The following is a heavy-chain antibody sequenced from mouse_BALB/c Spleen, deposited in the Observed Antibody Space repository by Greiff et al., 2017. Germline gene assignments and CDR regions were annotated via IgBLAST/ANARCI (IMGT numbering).Heavy chain of an antibody. V-gene: IGHV5-9-3*01. CDR1: GFTFSSYA. Sequence: EVKLVESGGGLVKPGGSLKLSCAASGFTFSSYAMSWVRQTPEKRLEWVATISSGGSYTYYPDSVKGRFTISRDNAKNTLYLQMSSLRSEDTAMYYCAREVAGFAYWGQGTLVTVSA. J-gene: IGHJ3*01. D-gene: IGHD1-3*01. CDR3: AREVAGFAY. CDR2: ISSGGSYT.